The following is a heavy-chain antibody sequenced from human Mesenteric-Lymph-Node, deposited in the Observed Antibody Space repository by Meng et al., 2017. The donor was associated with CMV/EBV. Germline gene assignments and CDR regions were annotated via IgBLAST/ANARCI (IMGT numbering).Heavy chain of an antibody. CDR3: ARRSGWRGYYFDY. J-gene: IGHJ4*02. Sequence: GSLRLSCTVSGASLTDYYWSWIRQPPGKGLEWLGFIYYNGSTNYNPSLRGRVSISVDTSKNQFSLKLSSVTAADTAVYYCARRSGWRGYYFDYWGQGTLVTVSS. D-gene: IGHD2-15*01. CDR2: IYYNGST. CDR1: GASLTDYY. V-gene: IGHV4-59*08.